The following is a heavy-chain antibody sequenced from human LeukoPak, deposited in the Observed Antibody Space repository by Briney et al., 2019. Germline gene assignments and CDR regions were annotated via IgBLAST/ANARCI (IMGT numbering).Heavy chain of an antibody. D-gene: IGHD6-13*01. CDR3: TGDKPHSSWYGVYFYMDV. V-gene: IGHV3-23*01. CDR1: GSTFSSYS. J-gene: IGHJ6*03. Sequence: GGSLRLSCAASGSTFSSYSMNWVRQAPGKGLEWVSSISGSGSGGSTYYADSVKGRFTISRDNSKNTLYLQMNSLRAEDTAVYCCTGDKPHSSWYGVYFYMDVWAKGTTVTISS. CDR2: ISGSGSGGST.